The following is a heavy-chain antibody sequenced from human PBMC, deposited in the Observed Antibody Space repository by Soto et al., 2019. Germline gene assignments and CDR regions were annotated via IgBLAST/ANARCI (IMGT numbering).Heavy chain of an antibody. CDR2: INAGNGDT. V-gene: IGHV1-3*01. Sequence: QVQLVQSGAEVKKPGASVKVSCKASGYTFTTYAMHWVRQAPGQRLEWMGWINAGNGDTKYSQKFQGRVTITRDTSARTAYMVLSSLRSEDTAVYYCAIWTVGRDAFDMWGQGTMVTVSS. CDR3: AIWTVGRDAFDM. CDR1: GYTFTTYA. D-gene: IGHD3-10*01. J-gene: IGHJ3*02.